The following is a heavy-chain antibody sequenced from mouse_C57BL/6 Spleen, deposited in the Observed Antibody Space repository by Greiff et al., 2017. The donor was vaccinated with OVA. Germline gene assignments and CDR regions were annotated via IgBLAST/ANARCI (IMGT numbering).Heavy chain of an antibody. D-gene: IGHD2-2*01. V-gene: IGHV1-22*01. J-gene: IGHJ4*01. CDR3: ARSSGYGGGYYAMDY. Sequence: VQLQQSGPELVKPGASVKMSCKASGYTFTDYNMHWVKQSHGKSLEWIGYINPNNGGTSYNQKFKGKATLTVNKSSSTAYMELRSLTSEDSAVYDCARSSGYGGGYYAMDYWGQGTSVTVSS. CDR1: GYTFTDYN. CDR2: INPNNGGT.